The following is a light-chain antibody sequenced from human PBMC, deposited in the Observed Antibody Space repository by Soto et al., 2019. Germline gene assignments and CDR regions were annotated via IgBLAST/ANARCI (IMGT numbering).Light chain of an antibody. CDR2: AAS. J-gene: IGKJ5*01. Sequence: DIQMTQSPSSLSASVGDRVTVTCRASQTISTYLNWFQHKPGQAPKLLIYAASSLQSGVPSRFRGSGSEKDFALPITSLQPEDFATYYCQQCYTTPVTFGQGNRLEI. CDR1: QTISTY. V-gene: IGKV1-39*01. CDR3: QQCYTTPVT.